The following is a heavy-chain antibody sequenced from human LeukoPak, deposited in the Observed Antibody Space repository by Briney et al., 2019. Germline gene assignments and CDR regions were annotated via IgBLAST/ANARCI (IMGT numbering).Heavy chain of an antibody. V-gene: IGHV3-11*03. CDR2: IGGSTSRT. D-gene: IGHD6-25*01. CDR1: GFTFIDYY. J-gene: IGHJ4*02. CDR3: ATSRPSAASDY. Sequence: GGSLRLSCAASGFTFIDYYMSWIRQAPGKGLEWVAYIGGSTSRTNYADSVKGRFTISRDNAKNSLYLQLNSLKTEDTAVYYCATSRPSAASDYWDQGRLVTVSS.